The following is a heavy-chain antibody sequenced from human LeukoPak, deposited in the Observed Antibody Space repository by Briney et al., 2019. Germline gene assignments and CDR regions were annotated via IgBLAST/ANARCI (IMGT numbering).Heavy chain of an antibody. CDR2: ISESGPNT. J-gene: IGHJ4*02. D-gene: IGHD2-15*01. V-gene: IGHV3-23*01. Sequence: GGSLRLSCAASGFTFNNFAMSWVRQAPGKGLEWVSLISESGPNTHYADSVKGRFTISRDNSKNTLILQMNGLRAEDTAVYFCAKTPGFCSGGSCYFHHFDYWGQGTLVTVSS. CDR3: AKTPGFCSGGSCYFHHFDY. CDR1: GFTFNNFA.